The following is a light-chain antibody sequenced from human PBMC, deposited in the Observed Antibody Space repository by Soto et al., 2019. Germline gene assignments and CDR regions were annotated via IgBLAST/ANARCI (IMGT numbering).Light chain of an antibody. V-gene: IGLV2-14*01. CDR2: DVS. J-gene: IGLJ2*01. Sequence: QSALTQPASVSGSPGPSITISCTGTSSDDGGYNYVSWYQQHPGKAPKLMIYDVSNRPSGVSNRFSGSKSGNTASLTISGLQAEDEDDYYCSSYTSSSTDVVFGGGTKLTVL. CDR3: SSYTSSSTDVV. CDR1: SSDDGGYNY.